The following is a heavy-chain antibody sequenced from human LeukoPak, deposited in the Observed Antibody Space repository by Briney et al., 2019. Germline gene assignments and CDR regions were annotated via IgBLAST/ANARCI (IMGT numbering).Heavy chain of an antibody. CDR1: GFTFSSYS. J-gene: IGHJ4*02. Sequence: PGGSLRLSCAASGFTFSSYSMNWVRQAPGKGLEWVSYISSSSSTTYYADSVKGRFTISRDNAKNSLYLQMNSLRAEDTAVYYCARVFSSSWPFDYWGQGTLVTVSS. V-gene: IGHV3-48*01. CDR2: ISSSSSTT. CDR3: ARVFSSSWPFDY. D-gene: IGHD6-13*01.